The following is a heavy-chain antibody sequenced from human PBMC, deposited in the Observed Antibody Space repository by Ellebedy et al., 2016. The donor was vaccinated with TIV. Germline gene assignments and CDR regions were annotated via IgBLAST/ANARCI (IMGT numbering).Heavy chain of an antibody. Sequence: SETLSLTXLVSGDPLKNYYWSWIRQPAGKRLEWIGRVYGSGSSNYNPSLKSRVTMSVDTSKNLFYLKLTSMTAADTAVYYCARGGGSAWYLLNSWGQGTSVIVSS. V-gene: IGHV4-4*07. D-gene: IGHD6-19*01. CDR2: VYGSGSS. CDR3: ARGGGSAWYLLNS. CDR1: GDPLKNYY. J-gene: IGHJ4*02.